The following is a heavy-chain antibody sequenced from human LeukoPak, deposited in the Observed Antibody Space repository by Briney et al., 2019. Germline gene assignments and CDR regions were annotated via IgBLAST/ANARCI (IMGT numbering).Heavy chain of an antibody. CDR3: ARGLGGSYHY. Sequence: SETLSLTCTVSGGSISSYYWSWIRQPPGKGLEWIGYIYYSGSTNYNPSLKSRVTISVDTSKNQFSLKLRSVTAADTAVYYCARGLGGSYHYWGQGTLVTVSS. V-gene: IGHV4-59*01. CDR1: GGSISSYY. D-gene: IGHD1-26*01. J-gene: IGHJ4*02. CDR2: IYYSGST.